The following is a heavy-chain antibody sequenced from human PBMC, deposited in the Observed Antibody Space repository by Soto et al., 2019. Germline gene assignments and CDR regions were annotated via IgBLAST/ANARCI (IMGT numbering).Heavy chain of an antibody. J-gene: IGHJ4*02. CDR1: GFSLSTSGVG. CDR3: AHSKDYSSRWYTLDFDS. D-gene: IGHD6-13*01. V-gene: IGHV2-5*02. Sequence: QITLKESGPTLVKPTQTLTLTCTFSGFSLSTSGVGVGWIRQPPEKALEWLALIYWDDDKRYRPSLKSRLTITKDTSTNPVGLTMTSVDPVDTATYYCAHSKDYSSRWYTLDFDSWGQGTLVTVSS. CDR2: IYWDDDK.